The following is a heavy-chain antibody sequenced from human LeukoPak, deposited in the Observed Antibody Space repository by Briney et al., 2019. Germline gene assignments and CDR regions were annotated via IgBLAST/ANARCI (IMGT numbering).Heavy chain of an antibody. CDR1: GFAFSSYS. Sequence: GGSLRLSCAASGFAFSSYSMNWVRQTPGKGLEWLSYISSSGSTINYADSVKGRFTISRDNAKSSLFLQMDSLRDEDTALYYCARDGIEGDSSRYYVVAFDIWGQATMVTVSS. V-gene: IGHV3-48*02. J-gene: IGHJ3*02. CDR2: ISSSGSTI. CDR3: ARDGIEGDSSRYYVVAFDI. D-gene: IGHD3-22*01.